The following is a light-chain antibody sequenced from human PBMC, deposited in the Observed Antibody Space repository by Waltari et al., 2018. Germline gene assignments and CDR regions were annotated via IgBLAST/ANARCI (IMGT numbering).Light chain of an antibody. J-gene: IGLJ3*02. CDR3: QTWGSGIQV. CDR2: VNTAGSH. V-gene: IGLV4-69*01. Sequence: QPVLTQSPSASASLGASVKLTCTLSSEHSSYVIAWHQQQPDKGPRYLMKVNTAGSHMQGGGVPDRFSGSSSGAERSLIIASLRSEDEADYYCQTWGSGIQVVGGGTKLTVL. CDR1: SEHSSYV.